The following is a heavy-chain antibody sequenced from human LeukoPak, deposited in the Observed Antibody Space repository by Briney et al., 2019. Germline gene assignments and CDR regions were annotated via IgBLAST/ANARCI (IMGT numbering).Heavy chain of an antibody. CDR1: GGSISSGSYY. V-gene: IGHV4-39*07. J-gene: IGHJ5*02. Sequence: SQTLSLTCTVSGGSISSGSYYWSWIRQPAGKGLEWIGSIYYSGSTYYNPSLKSRVTISVDTSKNQFSLKLSSVTAADTAVYYCARDLSYYYDSSGYYPNWFDPWGQGTLVTVSS. CDR3: ARDLSYYYDSSGYYPNWFDP. D-gene: IGHD3-22*01. CDR2: IYYSGST.